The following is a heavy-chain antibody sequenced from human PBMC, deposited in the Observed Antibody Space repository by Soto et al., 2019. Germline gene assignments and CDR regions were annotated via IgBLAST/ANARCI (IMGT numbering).Heavy chain of an antibody. CDR1: GFTFSTYA. CDR3: ARDGRAMYDY. D-gene: IGHD5-18*01. Sequence: EVQLVESGGGLVQPGGSLRLSCAASGFTFSTYAMQWVRQAPGKGLEFVSSISSNGGTTNYAYSVKGRFTISRDNSRDTLYLQMGSLRPEDMAVYYCARDGRAMYDYWGQGTLVTVSS. V-gene: IGHV3-64*01. CDR2: ISSNGGTT. J-gene: IGHJ4*02.